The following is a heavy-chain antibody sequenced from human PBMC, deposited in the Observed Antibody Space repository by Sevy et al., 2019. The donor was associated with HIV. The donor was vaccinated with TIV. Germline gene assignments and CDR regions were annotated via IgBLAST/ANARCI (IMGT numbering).Heavy chain of an antibody. CDR2: ISGRGDKT. J-gene: IGHJ4*02. Sequence: GGSLRLSCAASGFTFINYAMSWVRQAPGKGLEWVSGISGRGDKTYFADSVKGRFTISRDNLKNTLYLQMNSLRAEDTAIYDCVKAPDLYTYGGFNLGFDYWGQGTLVTVSS. CDR3: VKAPDLYTYGGFNLGFDY. V-gene: IGHV3-23*01. D-gene: IGHD3-10*01. CDR1: GFTFINYA.